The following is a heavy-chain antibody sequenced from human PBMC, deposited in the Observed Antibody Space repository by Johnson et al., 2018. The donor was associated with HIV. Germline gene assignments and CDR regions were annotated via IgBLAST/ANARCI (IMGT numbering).Heavy chain of an antibody. Sequence: VQLVESGGGVVRPGGSLRLSCAGSGFTVSSNYMSWVRQAPGKGLVWVSIIYSGGSTYYADSVMGRFTISRDNSKNTLYLQMTSLRAEDTAVYYCVRGLLWFGELLEAFDIWGQGTMVTVSS. CDR1: GFTVSSNY. D-gene: IGHD3-10*01. CDR3: VRGLLWFGELLEAFDI. CDR2: IYSGGST. J-gene: IGHJ3*02. V-gene: IGHV3-53*01.